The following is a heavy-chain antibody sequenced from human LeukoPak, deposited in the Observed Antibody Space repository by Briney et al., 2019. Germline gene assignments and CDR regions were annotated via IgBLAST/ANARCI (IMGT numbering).Heavy chain of an antibody. Sequence: ASVKVSCKASGGTFSSYAISWVRQVPGQGLEWMGRIIPIFGIANYAQKFQGRVTITADKSTSTAYMELSSLRSEDTAVYYCASDPSPPNFDMDVWGQGTTVTVSS. D-gene: IGHD2-2*01. V-gene: IGHV1-69*04. J-gene: IGHJ6*02. CDR3: ASDPSPPNFDMDV. CDR1: GGTFSSYA. CDR2: IIPIFGIA.